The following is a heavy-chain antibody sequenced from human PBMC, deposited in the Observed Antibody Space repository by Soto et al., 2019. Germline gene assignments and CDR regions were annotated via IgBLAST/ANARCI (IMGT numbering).Heavy chain of an antibody. Sequence: QVQLVQSGPEVKKSGASVKVSCKASGYGFMNYGISWVRQAPGQGLEWMGWISTYNGNTDYAQKFQDRVTVTADASINTAYMELRNLRSNDTAVYFCARGWDYTDYYGDFWGQGTLVTVSS. D-gene: IGHD4-17*01. CDR2: ISTYNGNT. CDR1: GYGFMNYG. CDR3: ARGWDYTDYYGDF. J-gene: IGHJ4*02. V-gene: IGHV1-18*01.